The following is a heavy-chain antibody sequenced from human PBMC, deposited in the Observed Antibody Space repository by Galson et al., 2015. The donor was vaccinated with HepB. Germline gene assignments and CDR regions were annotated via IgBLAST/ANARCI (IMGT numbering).Heavy chain of an antibody. CDR1: GFTFSSYG. V-gene: IGHV3-30*02. J-gene: IGHJ4*02. CDR2: IRYDGSNK. CDR3: AKDGYCSSTSCYNDY. D-gene: IGHD2-2*03. Sequence: SLRLSCAASGFTFSSYGMHWVRQAPGKGLEWVAFIRYDGSNKYYADSVKGRFTISRDNSKNTLYLQMNSLRAEDTAVYYCAKDGYCSSTSCYNDYWGQGTLVTVSS.